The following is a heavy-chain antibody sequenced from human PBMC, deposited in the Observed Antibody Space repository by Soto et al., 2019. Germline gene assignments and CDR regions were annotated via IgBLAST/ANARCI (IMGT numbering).Heavy chain of an antibody. J-gene: IGHJ6*03. D-gene: IGHD3-10*01. V-gene: IGHV3-11*01. CDR1: GFTFSDYY. CDR3: ARAPHGDRAGPYYYYYYYMDV. Sequence: GGSLRLSCAASGFTFSDYYMSWIRQAPGKGLEWVSYISSSGSTIYYADSVKGRFTISRDNAKNSLYLQMNSLRAEDTAVYYCARAPHGDRAGPYYYYYYYMDVWGKGTTVTVSS. CDR2: ISSSGSTI.